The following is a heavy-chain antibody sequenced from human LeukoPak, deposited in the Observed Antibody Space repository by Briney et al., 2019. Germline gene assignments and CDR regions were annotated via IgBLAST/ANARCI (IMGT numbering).Heavy chain of an antibody. CDR2: INTDGSST. V-gene: IGHV3-74*01. J-gene: IGHJ6*03. D-gene: IGHD6-6*01. CDR1: GFTVSSNY. CDR3: ARPRIAARPYYYYMGV. Sequence: GGSLRLSCAASGFTVSSNYMSWVRQAPGKGLVWVSRINTDGSSTSYADSVKGRFTISRDNAKNTLYLQMNSLRAEDTAVYYCARPRIAARPYYYYMGVWGKGTTVTVSS.